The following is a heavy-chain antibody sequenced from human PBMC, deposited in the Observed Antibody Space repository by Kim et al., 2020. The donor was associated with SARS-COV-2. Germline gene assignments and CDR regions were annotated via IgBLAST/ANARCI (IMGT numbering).Heavy chain of an antibody. V-gene: IGHV1-46*01. Sequence: QKFPGRVTMTRDTSTSTVYMELGSLRSEDTAVYYCASEDSSGYYYFGLDYWGQGTLVTVSS. CDR3: ASEDSSGYYYFGLDY. D-gene: IGHD3-22*01. J-gene: IGHJ4*02.